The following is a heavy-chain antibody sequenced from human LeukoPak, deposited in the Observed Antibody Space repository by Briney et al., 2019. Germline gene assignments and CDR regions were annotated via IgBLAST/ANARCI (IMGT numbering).Heavy chain of an antibody. D-gene: IGHD4-17*01. CDR1: GYTFTGYY. CDR3: ARDPGRPTVTSDYYMDV. CDR2: INPNSGGT. J-gene: IGHJ6*03. V-gene: IGHV1-2*02. Sequence: GASVKVSCKASGYTFTGYYMHWVRQAPGQGLEWMGWINPNSGGTNYAQKFQGRVTMTRDTSISTAYMELSRLRSDDTAVYYCARDPGRPTVTSDYYMDVWGKGTTVTVSS.